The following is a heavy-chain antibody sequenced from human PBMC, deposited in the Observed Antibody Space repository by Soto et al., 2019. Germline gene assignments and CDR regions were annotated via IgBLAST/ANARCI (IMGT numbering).Heavy chain of an antibody. V-gene: IGHV3-48*01. D-gene: IGHD3-16*01. CDR3: AREYRGTFDY. Sequence: EVQLVESGGGLVQPGGSLRLSCAASGFTFSTYSMNWVRQAPGKGLEWVSYISSSSTRYYADSVKGRSTISRDNAKNSLYLQMNSLRAEDTAVYYCAREYRGTFDYWGQGTLVTVSS. CDR1: GFTFSTYS. J-gene: IGHJ4*02. CDR2: ISSSSTR.